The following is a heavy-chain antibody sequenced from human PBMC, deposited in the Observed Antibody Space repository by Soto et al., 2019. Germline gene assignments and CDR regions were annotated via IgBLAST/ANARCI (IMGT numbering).Heavy chain of an antibody. CDR3: ARDGGCRDGYTVGCNWFDP. D-gene: IGHD5-12*01. J-gene: IGHJ5*02. CDR2: ISCSSSYI. CDR1: GFTFSSYS. Sequence: PGGSLRLSCAASGFTFSSYSMNWVRQAPGKGLEWVSSISCSSSYIYYADSVKGRFTISRDNAKNSLYLQMNSLRAEDTAVYYCARDGGCRDGYTVGCNWFDPWGQGTLVTVSS. V-gene: IGHV3-21*01.